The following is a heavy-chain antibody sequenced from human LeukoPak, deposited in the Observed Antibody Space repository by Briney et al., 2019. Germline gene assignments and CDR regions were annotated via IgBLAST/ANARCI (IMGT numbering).Heavy chain of an antibody. V-gene: IGHV4-38-2*02. D-gene: IGHD3-10*01. J-gene: IGHJ6*03. CDR1: GYSISSGYY. Sequence: SETLSLTCTVSGYSISSGYYWGWIRQPPGKGLEWIGSIYHSGSTYYNPSLKSRVTISVDTSKNQFSLKLSSVTAADTAVYYCARDLSGSYYYYYYMDVWGKGTTVTVSS. CDR3: ARDLSGSYYYYYYMDV. CDR2: IYHSGST.